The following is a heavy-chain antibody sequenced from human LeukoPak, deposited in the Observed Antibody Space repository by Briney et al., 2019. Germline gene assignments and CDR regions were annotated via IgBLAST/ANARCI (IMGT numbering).Heavy chain of an antibody. J-gene: IGHJ3*02. CDR1: GGSISSYY. V-gene: IGHV4-4*07. Sequence: SETLSLTCTVSGGSISSYYWSWIRQPAGKGLEWIGRIYTSGSTNYNPSLKSRVTMSVDTSKNQFSLKLSSVTAADTAVYYCARDPYSGSYFGIRAFNIWGQGTMVTVSS. CDR2: IYTSGST. CDR3: ARDPYSGSYFGIRAFNI. D-gene: IGHD1-26*01.